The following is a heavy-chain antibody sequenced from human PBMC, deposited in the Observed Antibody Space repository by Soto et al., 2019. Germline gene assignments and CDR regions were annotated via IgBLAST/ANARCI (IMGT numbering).Heavy chain of an antibody. Sequence: QVQLRESGPGLVKPSETLSLTCTVSGDSMSRYFWSWIRQPPGKGLEWIGYIYYTGTTNYNPSLKRRVIILLDTSKNPFSLKVVSLTAADTAFYYCARGRGGTYDAFDIWGQGALVTVSS. CDR2: IYYTGTT. V-gene: IGHV4-59*01. CDR1: GDSMSRYF. J-gene: IGHJ3*02. CDR3: ARGRGGTYDAFDI. D-gene: IGHD1-26*01.